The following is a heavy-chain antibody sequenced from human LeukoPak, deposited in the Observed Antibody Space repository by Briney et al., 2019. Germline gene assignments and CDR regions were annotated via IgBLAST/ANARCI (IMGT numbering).Heavy chain of an antibody. J-gene: IGHJ4*02. CDR1: GFTFSSYA. V-gene: IGHV3-64*01. D-gene: IGHD5-18*01. CDR2: ISSNGGST. CDR3: ARAGYGLPFDY. Sequence: GGSLRLSCAASGFTFSSYAMHWVRQAPGKGLEYVSAISSNGGSTYYANSVKGRLTISRDNSKNTLYLQMGSLRAEDMAVYYCARAGYGLPFDYWGQGTLVTVSS.